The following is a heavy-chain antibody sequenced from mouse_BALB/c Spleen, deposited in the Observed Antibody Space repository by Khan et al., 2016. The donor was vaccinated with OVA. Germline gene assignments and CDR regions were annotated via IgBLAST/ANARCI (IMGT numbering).Heavy chain of an antibody. CDR2: IWGDGST. D-gene: IGHD2-4*01. Sequence: QVQLKQSGPGLVAPSQSLSITCTVSGFSLTGYGVNWVRQPPGKGLEWLGMIWGDGSTDYNSALKSRLSISKDNSKSQVFLKMNSLHTDDTARYYCAREIDYDCTYYYAMDYWGQGTSVTVSS. V-gene: IGHV2-6-7*01. CDR1: GFSLTGYG. CDR3: AREIDYDCTYYYAMDY. J-gene: IGHJ4*01.